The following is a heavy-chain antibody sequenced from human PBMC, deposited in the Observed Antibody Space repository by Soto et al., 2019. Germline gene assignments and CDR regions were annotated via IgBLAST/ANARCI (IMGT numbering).Heavy chain of an antibody. V-gene: IGHV3-23*01. Sequence: PGGSLRLSCAASGFTFSSYAMSWVRQAPGKGLEWVSAISGSGGSTYYADSVKGRFTISRDNSKNTLYLQMNSLRADDTAVYYSPKVPDIVATIKHYFDYWGQGTLVTVSS. J-gene: IGHJ4*02. D-gene: IGHD5-12*01. CDR3: PKVPDIVATIKHYFDY. CDR2: ISGSGGST. CDR1: GFTFSSYA.